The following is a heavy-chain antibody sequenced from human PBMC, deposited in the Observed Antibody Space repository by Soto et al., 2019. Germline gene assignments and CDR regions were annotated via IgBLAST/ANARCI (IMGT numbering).Heavy chain of an antibody. J-gene: IGHJ6*02. D-gene: IGHD2-8*01. V-gene: IGHV1-69*01. CDR3: AVAMVREILIFESSGMHV. Sequence: QVHLVQSGAEVKKPGSSVKVSCKTSGGSFNNYAVSWVRQAPGQGLEWMGGIIPNFATPNYAQKFQDRVTIIADESTSTVYMALRSLRSNDTAVYYCAVAMVREILIFESSGMHVWGQGTTVIVSS. CDR1: GGSFNNYA. CDR2: IIPNFATP.